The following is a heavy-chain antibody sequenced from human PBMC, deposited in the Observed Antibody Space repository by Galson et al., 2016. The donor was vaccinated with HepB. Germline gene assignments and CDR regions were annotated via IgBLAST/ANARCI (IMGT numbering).Heavy chain of an antibody. CDR2: INTNTVNP. J-gene: IGHJ3*02. Sequence: SVKVSCKASGYILTDYAMYWVRQVPGQGLEWMGWINTNTVNPTYAQGFTGRLVFSLDTSVNTASMEIRSLKTEDSAVYYCARVVSMVQGVIKEDFDIWGQGTMGTVSS. D-gene: IGHD3-10*01. V-gene: IGHV7-4-1*02. CDR3: ARVVSMVQGVIKEDFDI. CDR1: GYILTDYA.